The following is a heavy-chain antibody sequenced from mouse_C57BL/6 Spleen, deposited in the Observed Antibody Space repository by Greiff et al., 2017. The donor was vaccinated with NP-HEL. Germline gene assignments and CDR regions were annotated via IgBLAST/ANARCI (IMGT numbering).Heavy chain of an antibody. CDR3: ASGGSNYDYYAMDY. D-gene: IGHD1-1*02. J-gene: IGHJ4*01. CDR1: GFTFSDYG. CDR2: ISSGSSTI. Sequence: EVMLVESGGGLVKPGGSLKLSCAASGFTFSDYGMHWVRQAPEKGLEWVAYISSGSSTIYYADTVKGRFTISRDNAKNTLFLQLTSLRSEDTAMYYCASGGSNYDYYAMDYWGQGTSVTVSS. V-gene: IGHV5-17*01.